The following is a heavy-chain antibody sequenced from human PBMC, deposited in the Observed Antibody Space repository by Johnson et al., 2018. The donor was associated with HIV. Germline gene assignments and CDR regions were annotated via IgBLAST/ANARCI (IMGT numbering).Heavy chain of an antibody. V-gene: IGHV3-66*01. Sequence: VQLVESGGGLVQPGRSLRLSCAASGFTFSSYWMHWVRQAPGKGLVWVSVIYSGGNTYYADSVKGRFTISSDNSKKPLSLQMNSLKTDDTAVYYCAINSGYDSHGAFDIWGQGTMVTVSS. D-gene: IGHD5-12*01. J-gene: IGHJ3*02. CDR3: AINSGYDSHGAFDI. CDR1: GFTFSSYW. CDR2: IYSGGNT.